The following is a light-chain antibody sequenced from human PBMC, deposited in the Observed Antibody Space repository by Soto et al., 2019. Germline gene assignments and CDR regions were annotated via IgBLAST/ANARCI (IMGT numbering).Light chain of an antibody. CDR2: GAS. Sequence: ENALTQSPGRLSLSVGERATLSCRASQSVARNSIAWYQQPVGQPPRLLIYGASGRATGVPDKFSGSGSGTIFTLTIERVEAEDFAVYHCQQYATLPLTFGGGTTLEIK. V-gene: IGKV3-20*01. J-gene: IGKJ4*01. CDR3: QQYATLPLT. CDR1: QSVARNS.